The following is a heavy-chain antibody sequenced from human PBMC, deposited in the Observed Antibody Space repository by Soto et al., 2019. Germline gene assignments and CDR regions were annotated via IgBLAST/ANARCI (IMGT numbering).Heavy chain of an antibody. CDR2: LNPSGGST. D-gene: IGHD5-12*01. V-gene: IGHV1-46*01. CDR3: ARELGEVATVYYYYYGMEV. CDR1: GYTFTSYY. J-gene: IGHJ6*02. Sequence: ASVKVSCKASGYTFTSYYMHWVRQAPGQGLEWRGILNPSGGSTSYAQKFQGRVTMTRDTSTSTVYMELSSLRSEDTAVYYCARELGEVATVYYYYYGMEVWGQGTTVTVSS.